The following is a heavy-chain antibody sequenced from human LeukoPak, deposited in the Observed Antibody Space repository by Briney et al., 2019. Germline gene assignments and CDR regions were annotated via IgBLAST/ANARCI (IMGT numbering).Heavy chain of an antibody. D-gene: IGHD5-12*01. CDR2: IDPSDSYT. CDR1: GYSFTSYW. J-gene: IGHJ5*02. V-gene: IGHV5-10-1*01. CDR3: ARGGKSAYGWFDP. Sequence: GESLKTSCKGSGYSFTSYWISWVRQMPGKGLEWMGTIDPSDSYTNYSPSFQGHVTISADKSISTAYLQWSSLKASDTAMYYCARGGKSAYGWFDPWGQGALVTVSS.